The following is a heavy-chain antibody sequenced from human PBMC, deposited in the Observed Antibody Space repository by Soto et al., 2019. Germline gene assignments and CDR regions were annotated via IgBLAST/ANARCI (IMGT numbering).Heavy chain of an antibody. CDR1: GYSFTSYW. J-gene: IGHJ6*02. CDR3: ARPPSYSSSWYDGMDV. D-gene: IGHD6-13*01. CDR2: IDPSDSYT. Sequence: XESLKISWKGSGYSFTSYWISWVRQMPGKGLEWMGRIDPSDSYTNYSPSFQGHVTISADKSISTAYLQWSSLKASDTAMYYCARPPSYSSSWYDGMDVWGQGTTVTVSS. V-gene: IGHV5-10-1*01.